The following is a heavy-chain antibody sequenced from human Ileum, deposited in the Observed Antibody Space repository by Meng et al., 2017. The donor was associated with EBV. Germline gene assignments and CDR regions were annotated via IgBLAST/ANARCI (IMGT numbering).Heavy chain of an antibody. CDR2: ISPDGI. D-gene: IGHD6-19*01. V-gene: IGHV3-30*03. CDR3: ARDGIGWYPGDY. Sequence: GQLLECGGGVGRPVTSLRVSSAAAVLSLSNYGMHWVRPAPGKGLGWVGLISPDGIWYPESVKGRFTVSRDNSKNTFYLQMNSLRFEDTAVYYCARDGIGWYPGDYWGRGTLVTVSS. J-gene: IGHJ4*02. CDR1: VLSLSNYG.